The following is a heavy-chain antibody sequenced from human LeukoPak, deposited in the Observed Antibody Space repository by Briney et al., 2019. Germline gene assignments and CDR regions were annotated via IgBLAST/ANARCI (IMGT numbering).Heavy chain of an antibody. D-gene: IGHD6-19*01. CDR3: ARQRGSGWYLRAHNWFDP. V-gene: IGHV4-38-2*02. J-gene: IGHJ5*02. CDR1: GYSISSGYL. Sequence: SETLSLTCTVSGYSISSGYLWGWIRQPPGKGLEWIGSIDGSGSSYYNPSLKSRVTISVDTSKNQFSLKLSSVTAADTAVYYCARQRGSGWYLRAHNWFDPWGQGTLVTVSS. CDR2: IDGSGSS.